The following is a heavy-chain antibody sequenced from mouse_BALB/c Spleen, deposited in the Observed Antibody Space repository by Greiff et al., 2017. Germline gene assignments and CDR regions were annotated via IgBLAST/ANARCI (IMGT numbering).Heavy chain of an antibody. D-gene: IGHD1-1*01. J-gene: IGHJ3*01. CDR3: AREGLYYGSSPWFAY. Sequence: EVQLVESGGGLVKPGGSLKLSCAASGFTFSSYAMSWVRQTPEKRLEWVASISSGGSTYYPDSVKGRFTISRDNARNILYLQMSSLRSEDTAMYYCAREGLYYGSSPWFAYWGQGTLVTVSA. CDR2: ISSGGST. CDR1: GFTFSSYA. V-gene: IGHV5-6-5*01.